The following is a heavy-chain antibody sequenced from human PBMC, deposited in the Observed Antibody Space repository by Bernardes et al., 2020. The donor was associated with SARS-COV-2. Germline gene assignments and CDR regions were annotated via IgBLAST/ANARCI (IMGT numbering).Heavy chain of an antibody. CDR3: ARVEGFCSGGTCFSLFYFDH. CDR1: GYTYTNYV. CDR2: ISGYNGNT. V-gene: IGHV1-18*04. Sequence: ASVKVSCKASGYTYTNYVIFWVRQAPGHGLEWLGWISGYNGNTNYARHLQDRISMTTDLSTNTAFMELRRLRSDDTAVYYCARVEGFCSGGTCFSLFYFDHWGQGTLVSVSS. D-gene: IGHD2-15*01. J-gene: IGHJ4*02.